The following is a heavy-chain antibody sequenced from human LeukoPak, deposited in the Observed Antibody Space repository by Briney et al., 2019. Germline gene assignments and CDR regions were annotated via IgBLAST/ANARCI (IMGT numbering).Heavy chain of an antibody. J-gene: IGHJ6*02. Sequence: GGSLRLSCAASGFTFSSYAITWVRQAPGKGLEWVSAVSSNGAKTYYADSVKGRFTISRDNYKNMVFLQMNSLRAEDTAVYYCARGGYSWDVWGQGTTVTVSS. CDR1: GFTFSSYA. CDR2: VSSNGAKT. V-gene: IGHV3-23*01. D-gene: IGHD3-16*02. CDR3: ARGGYSWDV.